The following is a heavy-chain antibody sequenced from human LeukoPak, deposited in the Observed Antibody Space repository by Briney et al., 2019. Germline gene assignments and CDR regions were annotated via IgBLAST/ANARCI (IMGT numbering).Heavy chain of an antibody. V-gene: IGHV4-61*02. CDR3: AREGATGAFDI. CDR1: GGSISSSSYY. D-gene: IGHD1-26*01. Sequence: SETLSLTCTVSGGSISSSSYYWGWIRQPAGKGLEWIGRIYTSGSTNYNPSLKSRVTMSVDTSKNQFSLKLSSVTAADTAVYYCAREGATGAFDIWGQGTMVTVSS. J-gene: IGHJ3*02. CDR2: IYTSGST.